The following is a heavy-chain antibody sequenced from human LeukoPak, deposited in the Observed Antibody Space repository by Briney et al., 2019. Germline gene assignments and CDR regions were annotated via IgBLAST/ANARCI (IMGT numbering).Heavy chain of an antibody. J-gene: IGHJ3*02. V-gene: IGHV3-21*01. D-gene: IGHD3-22*01. CDR3: ARDYYDSSGYSGAFDI. CDR2: ISSSSSYI. CDR1: GFTFSSYW. Sequence: GGSLRPSCAASGFTFSSYWMSWVRQAPGKGLEWVSSISSSSSYIYYADSVKGRFTISRDNAKNSLYLQMNSLRAEDTAVYYCARDYYDSSGYSGAFDIWGQGTMVTVSS.